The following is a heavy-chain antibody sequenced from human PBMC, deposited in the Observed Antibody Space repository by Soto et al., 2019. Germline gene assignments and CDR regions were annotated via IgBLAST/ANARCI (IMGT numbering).Heavy chain of an antibody. CDR1: GGSISSGGYS. Sequence: SETLSLTCAVSGGSISSGGYSWSWIRQPPGKGLEWIGYIYHSGSTYYNPSLKSRVTISVDRSKNQFSLKLSSVTAADTAVYYCARVLTGTKLGVWYAHWSQGTLVTVAS. V-gene: IGHV4-30-2*01. CDR2: IYHSGST. J-gene: IGHJ4*02. CDR3: ARVLTGTKLGVWYAH. D-gene: IGHD3-9*01.